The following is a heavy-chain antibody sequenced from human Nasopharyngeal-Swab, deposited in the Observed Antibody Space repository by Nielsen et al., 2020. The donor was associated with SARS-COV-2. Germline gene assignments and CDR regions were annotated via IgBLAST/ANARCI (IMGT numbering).Heavy chain of an antibody. J-gene: IGHJ3*02. CDR1: GFTFSSYA. CDR2: ISSNGGST. CDR3: ARGEIQLWLRSAFDI. D-gene: IGHD5-18*01. V-gene: IGHV3-64*01. Sequence: GESLKISCAASGFTFSSYAMHWVRQAPGKGPEYVSAISSNGGSTYYANSVKGRFTISRDNSKNTLYLQMGSLRAEDMAVYYCARGEIQLWLRSAFDIWGQGTMVTVSS.